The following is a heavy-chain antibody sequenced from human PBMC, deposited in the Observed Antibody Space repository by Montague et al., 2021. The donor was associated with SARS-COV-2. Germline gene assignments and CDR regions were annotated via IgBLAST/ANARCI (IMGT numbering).Heavy chain of an antibody. J-gene: IGHJ4*02. V-gene: IGHV4-34*01. CDR2: INHGGST. CDR3: ARGRVEITMIAVVFTGGIYYFDY. CDR1: GGSSSAYD. D-gene: IGHD3-22*01. Sequence: SETLSLTCAVDGGSSSAYDWGGIRQSPGKGPEQIGEINHGGSTNYNPSLKSRVTVSVDTSKNQFSLKLSSVTAADTAVYYCARGRVEITMIAVVFTGGIYYFDYWGRGTQVTVSS.